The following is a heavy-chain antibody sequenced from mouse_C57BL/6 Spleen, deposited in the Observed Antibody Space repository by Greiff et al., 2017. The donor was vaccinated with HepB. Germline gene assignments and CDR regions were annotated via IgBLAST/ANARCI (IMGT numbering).Heavy chain of an antibody. D-gene: IGHD2-4*01. CDR1: GFTFSSYA. V-gene: IGHV5-4*01. J-gene: IGHJ4*01. Sequence: EVQLVESGGGLVKPGGSLKLSCAASGFTFSSYAMSWVRQTPEKRLEWVATISDGGSYTYYPDNVKGRFTISRDNAKNNLYLQMSHLKSEDTAMYYCARGPYDYDGAMDYWGQGTSVTVSS. CDR2: ISDGGSYT. CDR3: ARGPYDYDGAMDY.